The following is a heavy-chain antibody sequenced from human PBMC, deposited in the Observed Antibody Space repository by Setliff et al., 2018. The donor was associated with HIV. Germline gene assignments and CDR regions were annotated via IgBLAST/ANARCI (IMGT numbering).Heavy chain of an antibody. V-gene: IGHV4-59*01. CDR3: ARVVSRREDRGTWMKLWLAPYYMDV. CDR1: GGSITNKY. Sequence: SETLSLTCAVSGGSITNKYWSWIRQPPGKGLEWLGYVSSSGTTNYTPSLESRLTISVDTSKNQVSLRLSSLTAADTDVYFCARVVSRREDRGTWMKLWLAPYYMDVLGKGTTVTVSS. J-gene: IGHJ6*03. CDR2: VSSSGTT. D-gene: IGHD3-10*01.